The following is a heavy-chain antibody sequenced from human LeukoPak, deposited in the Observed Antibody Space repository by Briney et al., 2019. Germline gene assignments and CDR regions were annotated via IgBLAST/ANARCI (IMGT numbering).Heavy chain of an antibody. D-gene: IGHD1-26*01. CDR2: ISGSGVTT. CDR3: AKKVVVGATSPYSDFQD. CDR1: GFTFSSYA. Sequence: GGSLRLSCVASGFTFSSYAMSWVRQAPGKGPEWVSAISGSGVTTHYAGSVKGRFSTSRDNSKNTLYLQMNSLRAEDTALYYCAKKVVVGATSPYSDFQDWGQGTLVTVSS. J-gene: IGHJ1*01. V-gene: IGHV3-23*01.